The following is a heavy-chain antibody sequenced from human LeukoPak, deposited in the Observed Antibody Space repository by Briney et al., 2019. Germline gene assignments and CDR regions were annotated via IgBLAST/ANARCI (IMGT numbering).Heavy chain of an antibody. V-gene: IGHV4-4*07. CDR1: GGSFSSYY. CDR3: ARERNGDFDY. Sequence: PSETLSLTCTVSGGSFSSYYWNWIRQPAGKGLEWIGRIYTGGSTNYNPSLKSRLTMSIDTSKNQFPLKLRSVTAADTAVYYCARERNGDFDYWGQGTLVTVSS. J-gene: IGHJ4*02. CDR2: IYTGGST. D-gene: IGHD7-27*01.